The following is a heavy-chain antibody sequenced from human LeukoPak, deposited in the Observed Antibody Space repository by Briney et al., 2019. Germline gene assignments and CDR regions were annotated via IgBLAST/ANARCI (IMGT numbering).Heavy chain of an antibody. CDR2: IHSSGNT. D-gene: IGHD1-1*01. CDR1: GGFISNYY. Sequence: SETLSLTCTVSGGFISNYYWSWIRQPAGKELEWIGRIHSSGNTLHNPSLKSRVSMSVDTSKNQFSRRLTSATAADTAVYSCARGPSHGGTYFESWGQGTLVTVSS. J-gene: IGHJ4*02. CDR3: ARGPSHGGTYFES. V-gene: IGHV4-4*07.